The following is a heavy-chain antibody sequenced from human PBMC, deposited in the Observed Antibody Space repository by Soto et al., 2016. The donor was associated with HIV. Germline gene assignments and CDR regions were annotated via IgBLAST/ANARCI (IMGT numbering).Heavy chain of an antibody. CDR3: ARGLKILRYYYGMDV. CDR2: INEDGSST. V-gene: IGHV3-74*01. Sequence: EVQLVESGGGLVQPGGSVRLSCAASGFTFNSYWMHWVRPKFQGRGLVWVSRINEDGSSTNYADSVKGRFTTSRDNAEKTLYLQMNSLRAEDTAVYYCARGLKILRYYYGMDVWGQGTTVTVSS. J-gene: IGHJ6*02. CDR1: GFTFNSYW.